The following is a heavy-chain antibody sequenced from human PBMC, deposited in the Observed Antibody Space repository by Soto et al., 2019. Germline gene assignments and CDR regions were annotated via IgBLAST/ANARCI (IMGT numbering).Heavy chain of an antibody. D-gene: IGHD2-15*01. CDR2: IFSNDEK. V-gene: IGHV2-26*01. CDR3: ARSQGYCSGGSCYSVRFDP. Sequence: SGPTLVNPTETLTLTCTVSGFSLSNARMGVSWIRQPPGKALEWLAHIFSNDEKSYSTSLKSRLTISKDTSKSQVVLTMTNMDPVDTATYYCARSQGYCSGGSCYSVRFDPWGQGTLVTVFS. CDR1: GFSLSNARMG. J-gene: IGHJ5*02.